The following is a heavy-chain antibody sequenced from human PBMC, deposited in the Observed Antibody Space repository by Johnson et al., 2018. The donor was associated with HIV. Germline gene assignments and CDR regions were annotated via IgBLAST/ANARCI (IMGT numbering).Heavy chain of an antibody. J-gene: IGHJ3*02. D-gene: IGHD4-17*01. CDR2: IYTGSDST. V-gene: IGHV3-66*01. CDR3: ARSMTTVTVAFDI. CDR1: GYSVTGYN. Sequence: VQLVESGGGLVQPGGSLRLSCAVSGYSVTGYNMNWVRQAPVKGLEWVSVIYTGSDSTSYTDSVKDRFTISRDNSKNTLYLQMKSLIAEDTAVYYCARSMTTVTVAFDIWGQGTMVTVSS.